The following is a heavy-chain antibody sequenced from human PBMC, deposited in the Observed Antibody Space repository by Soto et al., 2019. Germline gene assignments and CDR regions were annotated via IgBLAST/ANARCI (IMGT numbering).Heavy chain of an antibody. D-gene: IGHD6-6*01. CDR2: INPNSGGT. V-gene: IGHV1-2*02. CDR1: GYTFTGYY. Sequence: ASVQVSCKASGYTFTGYYMHWVRQAPGQGLEWMGWINPNSGGTNYAQKFQGRVTVTRDTSISTAYMELSRLRSDDAAVYYGAGVGSSIAARNWFDPWGQGTLGTVSS. CDR3: AGVGSSIAARNWFDP. J-gene: IGHJ5*02.